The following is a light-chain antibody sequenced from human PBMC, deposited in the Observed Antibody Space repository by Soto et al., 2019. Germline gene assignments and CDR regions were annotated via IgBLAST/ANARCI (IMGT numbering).Light chain of an antibody. Sequence: EIVMTQSPSTLAVSPGERATLSCRASQSVSSSLLAWYQLKPGQAPRLLIYGASSRATGIPDRFSGSGSGTDFTLTISRLEPEDFAVHYCQQYNNWPLITFGQGTRLEIK. CDR3: QQYNNWPLIT. CDR1: QSVSSSL. CDR2: GAS. V-gene: IGKV3D-20*02. J-gene: IGKJ5*01.